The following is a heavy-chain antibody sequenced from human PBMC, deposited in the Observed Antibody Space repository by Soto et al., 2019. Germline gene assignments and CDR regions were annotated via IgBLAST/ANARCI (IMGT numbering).Heavy chain of an antibody. V-gene: IGHV2-5*01. D-gene: IGHD2-21*02. CDR3: AHYYNPTLTAPFDY. J-gene: IGHJ4*02. Sequence: QITLKESGPALVKPTQTLTLTCTFSGFSLSTSGVGVGWVRQPPGKALEWLALVYWNNDSRYRPSLRNRLTITKDTSKNQVVLTMTNMDPVDTATYYCAHYYNPTLTAPFDYWGQGTLVTVSS. CDR2: VYWNNDS. CDR1: GFSLSTSGVG.